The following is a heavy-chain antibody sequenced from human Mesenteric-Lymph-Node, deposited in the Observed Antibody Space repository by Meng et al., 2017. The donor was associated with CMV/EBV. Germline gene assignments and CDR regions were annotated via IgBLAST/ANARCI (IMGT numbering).Heavy chain of an antibody. V-gene: IGHV3-66*01. CDR2: IYMGGST. Sequence: GASLKISCAASGFTVNSKYMTWVRQAPGKGLEWVAVIYMGGSTFYADSVKGRFTISRDNPKNTVYLQMDRLRVEDSGVYYCASLRRNYWGQGALVTVSS. CDR3: ASLRRNY. CDR1: GFTVNSKY. D-gene: IGHD3-9*01. J-gene: IGHJ4*02.